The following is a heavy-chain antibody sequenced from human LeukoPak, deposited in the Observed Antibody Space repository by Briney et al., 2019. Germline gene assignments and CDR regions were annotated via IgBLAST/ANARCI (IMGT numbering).Heavy chain of an antibody. J-gene: IGHJ4*02. CDR1: GGSISSSSYY. D-gene: IGHD6-13*01. Sequence: KPSETLSLTCTVSGGSISSSSYYWGWIRQPPGKGLEWIGSIYYSGSTYYNPSLKSRVTISVDTSKNQFSLKLSSVTAADTAVYYCARHITYYSSSGGGVDYWGQGTLVTVSS. CDR3: ARHITYYSSSGGGVDY. V-gene: IGHV4-39*01. CDR2: IYYSGST.